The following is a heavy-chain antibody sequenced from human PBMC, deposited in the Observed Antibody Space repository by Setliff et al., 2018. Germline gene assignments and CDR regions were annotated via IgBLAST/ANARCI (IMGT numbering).Heavy chain of an antibody. Sequence: PGESLKISCKGSGYSFSRYWIGWVRQMPGKGLDWMGIIYPGDSDTRYSPSFQGQVTISADKSISTAYLQWSSLKASDTAMYYCARLVRDIVVVPAPGGDYYYYYGMDVWGQGTTVTVSS. D-gene: IGHD2-2*01. J-gene: IGHJ6*02. V-gene: IGHV5-51*01. CDR1: GYSFSRYW. CDR3: ARLVRDIVVVPAPGGDYYYYYGMDV. CDR2: IYPGDSDT.